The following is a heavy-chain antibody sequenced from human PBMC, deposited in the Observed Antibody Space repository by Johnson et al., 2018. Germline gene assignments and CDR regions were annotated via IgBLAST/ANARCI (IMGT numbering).Heavy chain of an antibody. CDR2: IYRAGGTR. Sequence: EQLQESGGSVVRPGGSLRLSCAASGFIFDDYAMSWVRQAPGKGLEWVSGIYRAGGTRGYADSVKGRFTISRDNAKNSLYLQMNSLRAEDTALYYCVRESGTYLQYGMDVWGQGTTVTVSS. CDR3: VRESGTYLQYGMDV. D-gene: IGHD1-26*01. V-gene: IGHV3-20*04. CDR1: GFIFDDYA. J-gene: IGHJ6*02.